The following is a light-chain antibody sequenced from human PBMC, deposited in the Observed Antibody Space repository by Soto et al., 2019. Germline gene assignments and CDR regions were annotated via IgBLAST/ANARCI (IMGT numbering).Light chain of an antibody. J-gene: IGLJ2*01. CDR1: SGHSTYA. CDR3: QTWGTGIYVV. Sequence: QLVLTQSPSASASLGASVKLTCTLTSGHSTYAIAWHQQQPEKGPRYLMKVNSDGSHTKGDWIPDRFSGSSSGAERYLTISSLQSEDEADYYCQTWGTGIYVVFGGGTKVTVL. V-gene: IGLV4-69*01. CDR2: VNSDGSH.